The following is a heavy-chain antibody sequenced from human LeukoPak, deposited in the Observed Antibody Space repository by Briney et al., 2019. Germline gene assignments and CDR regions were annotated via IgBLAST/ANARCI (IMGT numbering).Heavy chain of an antibody. CDR2: IWYDGSNK. D-gene: IGHD2-21*02. V-gene: IGHV3-33*01. J-gene: IGHJ4*02. Sequence: GGSLRLSCAASGFTLSSYGMHWVRQAPGKGLEWVAVIWYDGSNKYYADSVKGRFTISRDNSKNTLYLQMNSLRAEDTAVYYCARGDGGDCLDYWGQGTLVTVSS. CDR3: ARGDGGDCLDY. CDR1: GFTLSSYG.